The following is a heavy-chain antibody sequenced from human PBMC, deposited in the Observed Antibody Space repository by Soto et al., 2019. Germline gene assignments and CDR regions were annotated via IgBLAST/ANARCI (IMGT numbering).Heavy chain of an antibody. J-gene: IGHJ4*02. Sequence: LGGSLRLSCAASGFTFSSYAMSWVRQAPGKGLEWVSAISGSGGSTYYADAVKGRFTISRDNSKNTLYLQMNSLRAEDTAVYYCAKAPIQLWSHFDYWGQGTLVTVSS. CDR1: GFTFSSYA. D-gene: IGHD5-18*01. V-gene: IGHV3-23*01. CDR2: ISGSGGST. CDR3: AKAPIQLWSHFDY.